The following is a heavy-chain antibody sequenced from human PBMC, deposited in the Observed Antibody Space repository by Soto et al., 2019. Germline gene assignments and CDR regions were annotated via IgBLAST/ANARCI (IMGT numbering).Heavy chain of an antibody. V-gene: IGHV4-59*01. D-gene: IGHD5-12*01. CDR3: ARDQIVATMDDYYYYGMDV. CDR2: IYYSGST. CDR1: GGSISGYY. Sequence: PSETLSLTCTVSGGSISGYYWSWIRQPPGKGLEWIGYIYYSGSTNYNPSLKSRVTISVDTSKNQLSLKLSSVTAADTAVYYCARDQIVATMDDYYYYGMDVWCQGTTVTVSS. J-gene: IGHJ6*02.